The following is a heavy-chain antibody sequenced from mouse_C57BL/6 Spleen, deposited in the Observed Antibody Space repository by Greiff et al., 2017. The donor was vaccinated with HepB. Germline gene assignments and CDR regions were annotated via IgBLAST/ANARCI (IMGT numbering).Heavy chain of an antibody. Sequence: QVQLKESGAELMKPGASVKLSCKATGYTFTGYWIEGVKQRPGHGLEWIGEILPGSGSTNYNEKFKGKATFTADTSSNTAYMQLSSLTTEDSAIYYCARGNSLITTVVATDYWGQGTTLTVSS. V-gene: IGHV1-9*01. J-gene: IGHJ2*01. CDR2: ILPGSGST. CDR3: ARGNSLITTVVATDY. CDR1: GYTFTGYW. D-gene: IGHD1-1*01.